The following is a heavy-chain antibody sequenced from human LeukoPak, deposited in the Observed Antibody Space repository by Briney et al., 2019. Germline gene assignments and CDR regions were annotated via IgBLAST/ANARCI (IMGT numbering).Heavy chain of an antibody. V-gene: IGHV3-7*01. CDR2: IKQDGSET. J-gene: IGHJ3*02. Sequence: PGGSLRLSCAASGFTFSTYWMTWVRQAPGKGLDWVGNIKQDGSETYYADSAKGRFTISRDNARKSLYLQMNSLRADDTAVYYCARGASVVAGSDNAFDIWGQGTMVTVSS. CDR3: ARGASVVAGSDNAFDI. CDR1: GFTFSTYW. D-gene: IGHD6-19*01.